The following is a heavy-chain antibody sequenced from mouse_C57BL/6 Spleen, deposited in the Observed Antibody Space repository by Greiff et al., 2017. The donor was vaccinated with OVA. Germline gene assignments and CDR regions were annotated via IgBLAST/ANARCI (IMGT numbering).Heavy chain of an antibody. J-gene: IGHJ4*01. CDR2: INPNYGTT. CDR3: VQGGNYIYAMDY. CDR1: GYSFTDYN. V-gene: IGHV1-39*01. Sequence: EVQLQQSGPELVKPGASVKISCKASGYSFTDYNMNWVKQSNGKSLEWIGVINPNYGTTSYNQKFKGKATLTVDQSSSTAYMQLNSLTSEDSAVYYSVQGGNYIYAMDYWGQGTSVTVSS. D-gene: IGHD2-1*01.